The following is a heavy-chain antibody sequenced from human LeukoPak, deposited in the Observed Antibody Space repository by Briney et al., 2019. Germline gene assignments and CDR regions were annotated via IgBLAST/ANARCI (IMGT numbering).Heavy chain of an antibody. CDR1: GGTFSSYA. J-gene: IGHJ4*02. CDR3: ARAPDCTNGVCYQVYFDY. D-gene: IGHD2-8*01. Sequence: ASVTVSCKASGGTFSSYAISWVRQAPGQGLEWMGWISAYNGNTNYAQKLQGRVTMTTDTSTSTAYMELRSLRSDDTAVYYCARAPDCTNGVCYQVYFDYWGQGTLVTVSS. V-gene: IGHV1-18*01. CDR2: ISAYNGNT.